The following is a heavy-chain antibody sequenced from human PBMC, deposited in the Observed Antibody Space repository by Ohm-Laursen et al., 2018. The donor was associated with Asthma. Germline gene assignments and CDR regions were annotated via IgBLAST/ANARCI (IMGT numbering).Heavy chain of an antibody. Sequence: ASVKVSCKASGYTFTNYGMNWVRQAPGQGLEWMGWISAYNGNTNYAQKLQGRVTMTTDTSTSTAYMELRSLRSDDTAVYYCAREDPGIAVAGQGAFDYWGQGTLVTVSS. CDR3: AREDPGIAVAGQGAFDY. CDR2: ISAYNGNT. J-gene: IGHJ4*02. D-gene: IGHD6-19*01. V-gene: IGHV1-18*04. CDR1: GYTFTNYG.